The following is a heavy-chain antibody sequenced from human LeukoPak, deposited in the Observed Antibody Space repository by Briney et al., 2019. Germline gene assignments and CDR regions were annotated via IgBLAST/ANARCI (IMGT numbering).Heavy chain of an antibody. CDR3: ARDQAVIEWELPKWYWFDP. D-gene: IGHD1-26*01. Sequence: ASVKVSCKASGYTFTSYGISWVRQAPGQRLEWMGWISAYNGNTNYAQKLQGRVTMTTDTSTSTAYMELRSLRSDDTAVYYCARDQAVIEWELPKWYWFDPWGQGTLVTVSS. V-gene: IGHV1-18*01. CDR1: GYTFTSYG. CDR2: ISAYNGNT. J-gene: IGHJ5*02.